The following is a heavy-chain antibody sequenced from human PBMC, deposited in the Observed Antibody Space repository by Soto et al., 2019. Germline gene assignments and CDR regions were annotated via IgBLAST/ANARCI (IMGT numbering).Heavy chain of an antibody. D-gene: IGHD6-13*01. CDR1: GFTFSSHW. CDR3: AREIIAVSGTIRWFVP. J-gene: IGHJ5*02. V-gene: IGHV3-74*01. Sequence: GSLRLSCAASGFTFSSHWMHWVRQAPGKGPVWVSRINGDGSSSSYADSVKGRFTISRDNAKNTLYLQMNSLSAEDTAVYYCAREIIAVSGTIRWFVPWGQGTLVTVSS. CDR2: INGDGSSS.